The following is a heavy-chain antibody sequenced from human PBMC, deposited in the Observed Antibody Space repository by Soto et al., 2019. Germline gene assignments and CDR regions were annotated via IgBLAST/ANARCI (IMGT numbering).Heavy chain of an antibody. CDR2: IFHSGST. J-gene: IGHJ5*02. V-gene: IGHV4-30-2*01. CDR1: GGSINSNRYY. CDR3: ARVPDR. Sequence: SETLSLTCTVSGGSINSNRYYWTWIRQPPGKGLEWIGNIFHSGSTYYSPSLKSRVTVSVDRSKNQFSLKLSSVTAADTAVYYCARVPDRWGQGTLVTVSS. D-gene: IGHD2-2*01.